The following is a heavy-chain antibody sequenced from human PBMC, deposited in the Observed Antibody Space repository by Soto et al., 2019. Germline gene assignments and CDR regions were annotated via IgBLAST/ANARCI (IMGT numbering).Heavy chain of an antibody. V-gene: IGHV3-23*01. CDR1: GFTFSSYA. D-gene: IGHD5-18*01. Sequence: GGSLRLSCAASGFTFSSYAMSWVRQAPGKGLEWVSAISGSGGSTYCADSVKGRFTISRDNSKNTLYLQMNSLRAEDTAVYYCAKDLATVDTAMVNYWGQGTLVTVSS. J-gene: IGHJ4*02. CDR3: AKDLATVDTAMVNY. CDR2: ISGSGGST.